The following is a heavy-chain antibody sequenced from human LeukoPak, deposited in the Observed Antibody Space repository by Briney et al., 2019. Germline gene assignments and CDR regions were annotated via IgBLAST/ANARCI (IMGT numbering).Heavy chain of an antibody. CDR2: VRNSSSYI. V-gene: IGHV3-21*01. CDR3: ARDSSTVDPPY. J-gene: IGHJ4*02. D-gene: IGHD2-15*01. CDR1: GFTFSSYS. Sequence: AGSLRLSCAASGFTFSSYSMNWVRQAPGKGLEGVSSVRNSSSYIYYADSVKARFTISRYNAKNSLYLQMNSLRADDTAVYYCARDSSTVDPPYWGQGTLVTVSS.